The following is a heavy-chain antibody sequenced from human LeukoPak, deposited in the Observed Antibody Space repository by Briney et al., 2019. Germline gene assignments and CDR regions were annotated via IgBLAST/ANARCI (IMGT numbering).Heavy chain of an antibody. V-gene: IGHV1-2*02. CDR2: INPIDGGA. D-gene: IGHD6-13*01. CDR3: ARSSSSSGGGFDV. Sequence: ASVRVSCKPSVYAFTGYSLHWVRQAPGQGLDWMGWINPIDGGAHYAQNFQGRVAMTRDTSVSTAYMEVNRLNSDDTAVYYCARSSSSSGGGFDVWGRGTMVTVSS. J-gene: IGHJ3*01. CDR1: VYAFTGYS.